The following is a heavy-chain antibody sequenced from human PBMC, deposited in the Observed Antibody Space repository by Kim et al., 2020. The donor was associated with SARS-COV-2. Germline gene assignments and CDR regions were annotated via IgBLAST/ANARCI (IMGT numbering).Heavy chain of an antibody. CDR3: ARGRAGVVPAPVLGLGPYFEYEPLDP. CDR1: GGSFSGSS. J-gene: IGHJ6*02. Sequence: SETLSLTCAVYGGSFSGSSWTWIRQAPGKGLEWIGKINHGGATTYSPSLKSRVSLSVDTSKNQFSLMVRSATAADTAVYFCARGRAGVVPAPVLGLGPYFEYEPLDPWGRRSTVTVSS. D-gene: IGHD5-18*01. CDR2: INHGGAT. V-gene: IGHV4-34*01.